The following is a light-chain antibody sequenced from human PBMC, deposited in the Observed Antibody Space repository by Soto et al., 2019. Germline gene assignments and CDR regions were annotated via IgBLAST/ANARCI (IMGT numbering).Light chain of an antibody. CDR3: CSYAGSYTYV. Sequence: QSALTQPASVSGSPGQSITISCTGTSSDVGGYNYVSWYQQHPGKAPNFMIYDVSKRPSGVPDRFSGSRSGNTASLTISGLQAEDEADYYCCSYAGSYTYVFGTGTKLTVL. J-gene: IGLJ1*01. V-gene: IGLV2-11*01. CDR2: DVS. CDR1: SSDVGGYNY.